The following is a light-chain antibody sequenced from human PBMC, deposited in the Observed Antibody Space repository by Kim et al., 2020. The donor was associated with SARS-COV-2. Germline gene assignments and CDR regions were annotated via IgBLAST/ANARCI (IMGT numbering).Light chain of an antibody. V-gene: IGLV2-14*03. CDR1: SSDIGSYDY. CDR2: DIS. Sequence: GQAITISCSGSSSDIGSYDYVSWYQQHPGEPPKLLIFDISDRPSGISSRFSGSKSGNRASLTISGLQAEDEADYYCSLYSVTSTFVFGPGTQLTVL. J-gene: IGLJ1*01. CDR3: SLYSVTSTFV.